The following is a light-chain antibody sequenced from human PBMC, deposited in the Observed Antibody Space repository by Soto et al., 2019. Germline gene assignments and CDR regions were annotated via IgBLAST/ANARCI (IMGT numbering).Light chain of an antibody. CDR2: GAS. CDR1: QSISSSF. Sequence: EFVLTQSPGTLSLSPGERATLSCRASQSISSSFLAWYQQKPGQAPRLLIYGASSRGTGIPDRFSGSGSGTDSTLAISRLEPEHFAVSYCQHYGSSPPFTVGGGTKVEIK. V-gene: IGKV3-20*01. CDR3: QHYGSSPPFT. J-gene: IGKJ4*01.